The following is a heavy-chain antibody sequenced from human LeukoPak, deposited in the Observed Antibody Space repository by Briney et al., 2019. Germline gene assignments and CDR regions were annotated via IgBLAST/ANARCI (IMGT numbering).Heavy chain of an antibody. CDR1: GFTFSSYS. CDR2: ISSSSSYI. Sequence: GGSLRLSCAASGFTFSSYSMNWVRQAPGKGLEWVSSISSSSSYIYYADSVKGRFTISRDSAKNSLYLQMNSLRAEDTAVYYCAREPDCSSTSCRDYYYGMDVWGQGTTVTVSS. J-gene: IGHJ6*02. D-gene: IGHD2-2*01. CDR3: AREPDCSSTSCRDYYYGMDV. V-gene: IGHV3-21*01.